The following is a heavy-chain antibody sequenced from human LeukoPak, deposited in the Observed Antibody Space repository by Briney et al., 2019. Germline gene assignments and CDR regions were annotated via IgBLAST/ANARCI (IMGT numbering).Heavy chain of an antibody. CDR3: SRLLPPVVVVAATRDY. D-gene: IGHD2-15*01. CDR1: GGSISSSSYY. Sequence: SETLSLTCTVSGGSISSSSYYWGWIRQPPGKGLEWIGSIYYSGSTYYNPSLKRRVTISVDTSKNQLSPELSSVTAADTAVYYCSRLLPPVVVVAATRDYWGQGTLVTVSS. V-gene: IGHV4-39*01. J-gene: IGHJ4*02. CDR2: IYYSGST.